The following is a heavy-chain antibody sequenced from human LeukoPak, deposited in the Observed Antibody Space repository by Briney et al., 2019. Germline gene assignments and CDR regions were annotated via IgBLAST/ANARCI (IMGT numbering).Heavy chain of an antibody. J-gene: IGHJ6*03. CDR1: GFTLSSYG. D-gene: IGHD3-3*01. Sequence: GRSLRLSCAASGFTLSSYGMHWVRQAPGKGLEWVAFIRYDGSNKYYADSVKGRFTISRDNSKNTLYLQMNSLRAEDTAVYYCAIALRFLEWLDYYYYMDVWGKGTTVTVSS. CDR2: IRYDGSNK. CDR3: AIALRFLEWLDYYYYMDV. V-gene: IGHV3-30*02.